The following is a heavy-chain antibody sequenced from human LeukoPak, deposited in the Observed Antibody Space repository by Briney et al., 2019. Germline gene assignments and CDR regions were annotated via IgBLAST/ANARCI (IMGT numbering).Heavy chain of an antibody. Sequence: PSETLSLTCTVSGGSISPYYWSWIRQPPGKGLEWLGNIYSSENTNYNPSLESRVTISVDTSKNQFSLKLSSVTAADTAVYYCARDPLARYYGMDVWGQGTTVTVSS. V-gene: IGHV4-59*12. CDR3: ARDPLARYYGMDV. CDR2: IYSSENT. CDR1: GGSISPYY. J-gene: IGHJ6*02.